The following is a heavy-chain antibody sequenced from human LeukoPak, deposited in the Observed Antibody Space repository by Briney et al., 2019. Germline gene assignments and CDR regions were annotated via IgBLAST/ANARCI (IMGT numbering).Heavy chain of an antibody. J-gene: IGHJ4*02. V-gene: IGHV3-23*01. D-gene: IGHD3-10*01. CDR1: GFTFSSYG. Sequence: GGSLRLSCAASGFTFSSYGMSWVRQAPGKGREWVSAISGSGGSTYYADSVKGRFTISRDNSKNTLYLQMNSLRAEDTAVYYCAKGLEPYYYGSGSYLPDYWGQGTLVTVSS. CDR2: ISGSGGST. CDR3: AKGLEPYYYGSGSYLPDY.